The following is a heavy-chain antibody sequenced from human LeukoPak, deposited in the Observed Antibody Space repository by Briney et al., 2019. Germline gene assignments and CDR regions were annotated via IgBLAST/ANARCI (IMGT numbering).Heavy chain of an antibody. Sequence: GGSLRLSCAASGFTFSNYAMSWVRQAPGEGLEWVSTITGSGDSTYYADSVKGRFTLSRDISKNTLYLQMNSLRAEDTAVYYCAKLYYSGSSCYSIDHWGQGTLVTVSS. CDR2: ITGSGDST. J-gene: IGHJ4*02. V-gene: IGHV3-23*01. CDR1: GFTFSNYA. CDR3: AKLYYSGSSCYSIDH. D-gene: IGHD2-15*01.